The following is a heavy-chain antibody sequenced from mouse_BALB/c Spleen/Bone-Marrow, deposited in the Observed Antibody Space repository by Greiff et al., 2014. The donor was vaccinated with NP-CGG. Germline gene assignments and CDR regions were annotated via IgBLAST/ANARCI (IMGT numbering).Heavy chain of an antibody. CDR2: IWSDGST. CDR3: ARHGNYAMDY. Sequence: VMLVESGPGLVAPSQSLSITCTISGFSLTSYGVHWVRQPPRKGLEWLVVIWSDGSTTYNSALKSRLSISKDNTKSQVFLKMNSLQTDDTAMYYSARHGNYAMDYWGQGTSVTVSS. J-gene: IGHJ4*01. V-gene: IGHV2-6-1*01. D-gene: IGHD1-1*02. CDR1: GFSLTSYG.